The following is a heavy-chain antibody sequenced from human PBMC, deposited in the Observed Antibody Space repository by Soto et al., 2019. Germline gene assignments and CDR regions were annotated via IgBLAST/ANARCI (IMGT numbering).Heavy chain of an antibody. J-gene: IGHJ4*02. D-gene: IGHD5-12*01. V-gene: IGHV1-69*13. CDR1: GGTFSSYA. Sequence: SVKVSCKASGGTFSSYAISWVRQAPGQGLEWMGGIIPIFGTANYAQKFQGRVTITADESTSTAYMELSSLRSEDTAVYYCASNSGARYYFDYWGQGTLVTVYS. CDR2: IIPIFGTA. CDR3: ASNSGARYYFDY.